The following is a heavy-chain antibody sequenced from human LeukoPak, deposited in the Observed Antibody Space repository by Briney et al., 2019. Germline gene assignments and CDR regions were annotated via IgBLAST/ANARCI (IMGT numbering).Heavy chain of an antibody. V-gene: IGHV1-69*06. J-gene: IGHJ3*02. D-gene: IGHD3-22*01. CDR1: GGTFSSYA. Sequence: SVKVSCKASGGTFSSYAISWVRQAPGQGLEWMGGIIPIFGTANYAQKFQGRVTITADKSTSTAYMEPSSLRSEDTAVYYCAESRLYYYDSSGYSGNAFDIWGQGTMVTVSS. CDR2: IIPIFGTA. CDR3: AESRLYYYDSSGYSGNAFDI.